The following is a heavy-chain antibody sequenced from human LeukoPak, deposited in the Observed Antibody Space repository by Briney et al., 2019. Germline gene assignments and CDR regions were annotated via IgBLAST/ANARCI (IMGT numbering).Heavy chain of an antibody. CDR1: GFTFSSHG. CDR2: ISGNGAIT. J-gene: IGHJ3*02. CDR3: AKEGYGEWDNVGAFDI. Sequence: PGGSLRLSCAASGFTFSSHGMNWVRQAPGKGLEWVSGISGNGAITYYSDSVKGRFTISRDNSKYTLYLQMNSLRAEDTAVYYCAKEGYGEWDNVGAFDIWGQGTMVTVSS. D-gene: IGHD4-17*01. V-gene: IGHV3-23*01.